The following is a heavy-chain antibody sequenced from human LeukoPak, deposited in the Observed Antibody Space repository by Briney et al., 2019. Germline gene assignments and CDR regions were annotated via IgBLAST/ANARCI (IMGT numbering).Heavy chain of an antibody. D-gene: IGHD3-16*01. V-gene: IGHV3-48*03. CDR2: ISTSGGTI. CDR3: ARVDLMGRTWGLDY. CDR1: GFTFSNYD. J-gene: IGHJ4*02. Sequence: GGSLRLSCAASGFTFSNYDMKWVRQAPGKGLEWDSYISTSGGTIYYADSVKGRFTISRDNAKNSLYLQMISLRVEDTAVYFCARVDLMGRTWGLDYWGQGTLLTVSS.